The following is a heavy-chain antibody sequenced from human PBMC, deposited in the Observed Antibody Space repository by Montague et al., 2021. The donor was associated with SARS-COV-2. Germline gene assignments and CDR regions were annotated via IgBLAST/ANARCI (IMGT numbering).Heavy chain of an antibody. CDR3: ASYRDYGDYY. Sequence: TLSLTCAVSGGSASSGGYSWYWIREAPGKGLEWIGHIHHSGNTYYNPSLESRVTISGDRPKNQFSLKVTSITAADTAVYYCASYRDYGDYYWGQGTLVTVSS. CDR2: IHHSGNT. D-gene: IGHD4-17*01. J-gene: IGHJ4*02. CDR1: GGSASSGGYS. V-gene: IGHV4-30-2*01.